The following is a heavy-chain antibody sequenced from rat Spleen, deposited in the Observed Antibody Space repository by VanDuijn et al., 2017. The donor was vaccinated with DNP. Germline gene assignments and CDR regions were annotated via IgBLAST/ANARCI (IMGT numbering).Heavy chain of an antibody. V-gene: IGHV5S10*01. J-gene: IGHJ2*01. CDR1: GFTFSDYN. Sequence: EVQLVESGGGVVQSGRSLKLSCAASGFTFSDYNMAWVRQAPKKGLEWVATIIYDGSRTYYRDSVKGRFTISRDNAKSTLYLQMDSLRSEDAATYYCATHHTTGDFDYWGQGVMVTVSS. CDR2: IIYDGSRT. CDR3: ATHHTTGDFDY. D-gene: IGHD1-7*01.